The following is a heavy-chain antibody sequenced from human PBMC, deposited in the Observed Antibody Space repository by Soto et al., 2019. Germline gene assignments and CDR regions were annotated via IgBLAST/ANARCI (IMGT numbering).Heavy chain of an antibody. CDR3: AAENSSSSPFDY. D-gene: IGHD6-6*01. CDR1: GFTFTSSA. CDR2: IVVGSGNT. J-gene: IGHJ4*02. Sequence: SVKCSCKASGFTFTSSAVQWVRQARGQRLEWIGWIVVGSGNTNYAQKFQERVTITRDMSTSTAYMELSSLRSEDTAVYYCAAENSSSSPFDYWGQGTLVTVSS. V-gene: IGHV1-58*01.